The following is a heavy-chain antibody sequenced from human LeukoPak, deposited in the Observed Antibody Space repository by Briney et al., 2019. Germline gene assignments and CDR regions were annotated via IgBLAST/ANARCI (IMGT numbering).Heavy chain of an antibody. V-gene: IGHV1-18*01. CDR3: ARVRSGRRNGGQWFDP. CDR2: ISAYNGNT. CDR1: GYTFTSYG. J-gene: IGHJ5*02. Sequence: ASVKVSCKASGYTFTSYGISWVRQAPGQGLEWMGWISAYNGNTNYAQKLQGRVTMTTDTSTSTAYMELRSLRSDDTAVYYCARVRSGRRNGGQWFDPWGQGTLVTVSS. D-gene: IGHD3-3*01.